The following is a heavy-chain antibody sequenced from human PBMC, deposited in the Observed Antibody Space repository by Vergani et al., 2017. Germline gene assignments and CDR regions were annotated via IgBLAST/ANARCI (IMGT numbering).Heavy chain of an antibody. J-gene: IGHJ4*02. CDR1: GFAFSSYA. CDR3: AKRWGEGEFDY. D-gene: IGHD1-26*01. V-gene: IGHV3-23*01. Sequence: EVQLLESGGGSVQRGESLRLSCAASGFAFSSYAMNWVRQAPGKGLEWVSFIDGSGDSTYYADSAKGRFTISRDNSKNTVYLQMSSLRAEDTAVYYCAKRWGEGEFDYWGQGTLVTVSS. CDR2: IDGSGDST.